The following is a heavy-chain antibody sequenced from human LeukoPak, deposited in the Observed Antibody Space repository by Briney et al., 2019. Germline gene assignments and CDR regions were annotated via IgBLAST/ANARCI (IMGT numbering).Heavy chain of an antibody. CDR1: GFTFGDYA. CDR2: IRSKTYGGAA. J-gene: IGHJ4*02. V-gene: IGHV3-49*04. Sequence: GGSLRLSCAASGFTFGDYAMSWVRQAPGKGLEWVGFIRSKTYGGAADYAASVQGRFTISRDDSKSVAYLQMNSLKIEDTAVYYCTRIGIAIIGTDPLDYWGQGTLVTVSP. D-gene: IGHD2-21*01. CDR3: TRIGIAIIGTDPLDY.